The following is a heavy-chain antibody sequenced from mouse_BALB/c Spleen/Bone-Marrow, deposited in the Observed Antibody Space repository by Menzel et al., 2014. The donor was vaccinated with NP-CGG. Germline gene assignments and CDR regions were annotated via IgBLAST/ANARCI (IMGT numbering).Heavy chain of an antibody. CDR1: GYAFTNYL. CDR2: INPGSGGT. D-gene: IGHD2-4*01. Sequence: VQVVESGAELVRPGTSVKVSCKASGYAFTNYLIEWVKQRPGQGLEWIGVINPGSGGTNYNEKFKGKATLTADKSSSTAYMQLSSLTSDDSAVYFCARDGDYDEGYAMDYWGQGTSVTVSS. J-gene: IGHJ4*01. V-gene: IGHV1-54*01. CDR3: ARDGDYDEGYAMDY.